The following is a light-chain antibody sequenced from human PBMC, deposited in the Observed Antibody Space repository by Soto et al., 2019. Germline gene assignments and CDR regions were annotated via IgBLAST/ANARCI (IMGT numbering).Light chain of an antibody. CDR3: QQYGGSPT. J-gene: IGKJ1*01. CDR2: GAS. Sequence: EIVLTQSPGTLSLSPGDTATLSCRASQRGGGTFLAWYQQKPGQAPRLLIYGASTRATGIPDRFRGSGSERDFTLTISRLEPEDFAVYYCQQYGGSPTFGQATKVEIK. V-gene: IGKV3-20*01. CDR1: QRGGGTF.